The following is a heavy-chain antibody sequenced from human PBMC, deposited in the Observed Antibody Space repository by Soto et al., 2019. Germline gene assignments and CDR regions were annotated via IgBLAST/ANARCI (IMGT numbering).Heavy chain of an antibody. V-gene: IGHV4-34*02. J-gene: IGHJ4*02. Sequence: QVQLQQWGAGLLKPSETLSLTCAVYGGSLSDYYWSWIRQTPEKGLEWIGEVSHSGSTTYNPSLKNRVTIAIDTSKNQFSLTLNSVTAADTAMYFCAREEPASRHHDYWGQGNLVTVSS. CDR3: AREEPASRHHDY. CDR1: GGSLSDYY. D-gene: IGHD1-26*01. CDR2: VSHSGST.